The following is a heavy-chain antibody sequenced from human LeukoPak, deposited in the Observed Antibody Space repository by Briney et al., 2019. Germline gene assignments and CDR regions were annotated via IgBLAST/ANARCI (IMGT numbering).Heavy chain of an antibody. CDR3: ARAPMYRSSVRGRVIWFDP. V-gene: IGHV1-8*01. CDR1: GYTFTSYD. D-gene: IGHD3-10*01. Sequence: GASVKVSCKASGYTFTSYDINWVRQATGQGLEWMGWMNPNSGTTGNAQKLQGRVTMTRNTSISTAYMELSSLRSEDTAVYYCARAPMYRSSVRGRVIWFDPWGQGTLVTVSS. CDR2: MNPNSGTT. J-gene: IGHJ5*02.